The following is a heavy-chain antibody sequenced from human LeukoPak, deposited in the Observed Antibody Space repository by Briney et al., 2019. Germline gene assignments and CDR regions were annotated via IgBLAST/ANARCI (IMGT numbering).Heavy chain of an antibody. CDR3: ARRSPGGAADY. D-gene: IGHD1-26*01. V-gene: IGHV4-59*08. Sequence: PSETLSLTCTVSGGSISSYYWSWIRQPPGKGLEWIGYIYYSGSTNYNPSLKSRVTISVDTSKNQFSLNLTSVTAADTAFYYCARRSPGGAADYWGQGTLVTVSS. J-gene: IGHJ4*02. CDR2: IYYSGST. CDR1: GGSISSYY.